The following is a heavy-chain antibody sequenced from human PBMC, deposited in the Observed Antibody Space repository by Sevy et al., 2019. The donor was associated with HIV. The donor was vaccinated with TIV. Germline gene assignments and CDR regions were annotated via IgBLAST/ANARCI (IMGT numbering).Heavy chain of an antibody. J-gene: IGHJ4*02. CDR3: AREGCTKPHDY. CDR2: LSFGGGGI. CDR1: GFTFSKYS. Sequence: GGSLRLSCAPSGFTFSKYSMSWVRQPPGKGLEWVSTLSFGGGGINYADSVKARFTISRDNSKSSVYLQMNNLRPEDTAVYYCAREGCTKPHDYWGQGTLVTVSS. V-gene: IGHV3-23*01. D-gene: IGHD2-8*01.